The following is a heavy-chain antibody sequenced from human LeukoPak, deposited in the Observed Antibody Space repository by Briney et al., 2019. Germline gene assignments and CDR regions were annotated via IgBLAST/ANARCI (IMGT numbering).Heavy chain of an antibody. J-gene: IGHJ4*02. D-gene: IGHD1-26*01. V-gene: IGHV4-34*01. Sequence: SETLSLTCAVYGGSFSGYYWSWIRQPPGKGLGWIGEINHSGSTNYNPSLKSRVTISVDTSKNQFSLKLSSVTAADTAVYYCARHTPIVGATDWGQGTLVTVSS. CDR2: INHSGST. CDR1: GGSFSGYY. CDR3: ARHTPIVGATD.